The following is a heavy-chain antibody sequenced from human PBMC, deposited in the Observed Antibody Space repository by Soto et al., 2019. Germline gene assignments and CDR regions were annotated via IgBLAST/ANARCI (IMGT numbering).Heavy chain of an antibody. CDR3: ARHYKDYDSSGYYFFDY. CDR1: GYSFTSYW. Sequence: GESLKISCKGSGYSFTSYWIGWVRQMPGKGLEWMGIIYPGDSDTRYSPSFQGRVTISADKSISTAYLQWSSLKASDTAMYYCARHYKDYDSSGYYFFDYWGQGTLVTVSS. V-gene: IGHV5-51*01. J-gene: IGHJ4*02. D-gene: IGHD3-22*01. CDR2: IYPGDSDT.